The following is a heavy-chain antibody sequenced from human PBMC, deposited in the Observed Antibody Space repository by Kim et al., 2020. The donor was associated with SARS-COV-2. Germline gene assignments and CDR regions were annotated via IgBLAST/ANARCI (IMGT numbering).Heavy chain of an antibody. V-gene: IGHV4-39*01. CDR1: GGSISSSSYH. CDR3: ARRPRGYFDY. D-gene: IGHD3-16*01. J-gene: IGHJ4*02. Sequence: SETLSLTCTVSGGSISSSSYHWAWIRQPPGKGLERIANIYYSGSTYYNPSLKSRVTISVDTSKNQFSLRLNSVTAADTAVYYCARRPRGYFDYWGQGTLV. CDR2: IYYSGST.